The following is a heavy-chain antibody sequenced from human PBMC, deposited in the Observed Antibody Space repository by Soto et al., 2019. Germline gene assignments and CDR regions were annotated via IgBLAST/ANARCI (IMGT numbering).Heavy chain of an antibody. J-gene: IGHJ6*03. CDR1: GFTFSSYA. V-gene: IGHV3-23*01. D-gene: IGHD2-15*01. Sequence: EVQLLESGGGLVQPGGSLRLSCAASGFTFSSYAMSWVRQAPGKGLEWVSAIRGSGGSTYYADSVKGRFTISRDHSKNTLYLQMNSLRAEDTAVYYCAAYIVVVVAANTPTYMDVWGKGTTVTVSS. CDR3: AAYIVVVVAANTPTYMDV. CDR2: IRGSGGST.